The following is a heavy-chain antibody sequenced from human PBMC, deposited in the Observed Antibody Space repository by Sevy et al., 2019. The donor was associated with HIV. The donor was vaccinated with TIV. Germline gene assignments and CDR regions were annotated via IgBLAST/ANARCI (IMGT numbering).Heavy chain of an antibody. V-gene: IGHV3-7*01. CDR3: ARDRAYSALDY. Sequence: GESLKISCVASGFTFSDSWMTWVRQAPGKGLERIAFINEDGSRLGYVDSVRGRFTIPRENTKNSLYLQMNSLRAEDTAVYFCARDRAYSALDYWGQGTLVTVSS. CDR1: GFTFSDSW. J-gene: IGHJ4*02. CDR2: INEDGSRL. D-gene: IGHD5-18*01.